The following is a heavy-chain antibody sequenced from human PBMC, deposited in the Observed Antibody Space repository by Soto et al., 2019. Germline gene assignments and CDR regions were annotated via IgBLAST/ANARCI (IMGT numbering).Heavy chain of an antibody. V-gene: IGHV3-23*01. D-gene: IGHD3-22*01. CDR2: ISGSGGST. Sequence: PGGSLRLSCEASGFTFSSYAMSWVRQAPGKGLEWVSGISGSGGSTNYADSVKGRFTISRDNAKNSLYLQMNSLRAEDTAVYYCARSLNYYDSSGYEGSIQHWGQGTLVTVSS. CDR1: GFTFSSYA. CDR3: ARSLNYYDSSGYEGSIQH. J-gene: IGHJ1*01.